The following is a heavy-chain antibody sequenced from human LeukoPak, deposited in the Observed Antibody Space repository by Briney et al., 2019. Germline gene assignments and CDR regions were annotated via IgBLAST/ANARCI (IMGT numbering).Heavy chain of an antibody. CDR2: ISWNSGSI. CDR1: GFTVSSDY. CDR3: AKATSSWYEGNAAFDI. D-gene: IGHD6-13*01. Sequence: GGSLRLSCAASGFTVSSDYMSWVRQAPGKGLEWVSGISWNSGSIGYADSVKGRFTISRDNAKNSLHLQMNSLRAEDTALYYCAKATSSWYEGNAAFDIWGQGTMVTVSS. V-gene: IGHV3-9*01. J-gene: IGHJ3*02.